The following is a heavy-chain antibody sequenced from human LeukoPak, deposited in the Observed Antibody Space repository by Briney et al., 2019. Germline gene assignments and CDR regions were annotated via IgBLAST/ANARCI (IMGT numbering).Heavy chain of an antibody. V-gene: IGHV3-23*01. CDR3: AKVRIAGPNITMVRGVIRYYFDY. Sequence: PGGSLRLSCAASGFTFSSYTMSWVRQAPGKGLEWGSAISGSGGSTYYADSVKGRFTISRDNSKNTLYLQMNSLRAEDTAVYYCAKVRIAGPNITMVRGVIRYYFDYWGQGTLVTVSS. CDR1: GFTFSSYT. CDR2: ISGSGGST. J-gene: IGHJ4*02. D-gene: IGHD3-10*01.